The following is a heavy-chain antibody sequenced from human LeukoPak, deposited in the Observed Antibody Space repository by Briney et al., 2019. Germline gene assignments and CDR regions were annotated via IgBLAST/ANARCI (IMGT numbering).Heavy chain of an antibody. CDR2: INPSGGST. CDR1: GYTFTSYY. V-gene: IGHV1-46*01. Sequence: ASVKVSCKASGYTFTSYYMHWVRQAPGQGLEWTGIINPSGGSTSYAQKFQGRVTMTRDTSTSTVYMELSSLRSEDTAVYYCAREEGLVVPAARDDYWGQGTLVTVSS. D-gene: IGHD2-2*01. J-gene: IGHJ4*02. CDR3: AREEGLVVPAARDDY.